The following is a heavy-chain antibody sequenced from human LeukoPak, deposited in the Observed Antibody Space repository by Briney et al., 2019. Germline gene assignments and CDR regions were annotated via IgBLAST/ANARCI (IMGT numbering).Heavy chain of an antibody. Sequence: GGSLRLSCAASGFTFSSYAMSWVRQAPGKGLEWVSGISGSGGSTYYADSVKGRFTISRDNSRNTLYLQMNSPRAQETAVYYCAILPGYSSGWYEGNYWGQGTLVTVSP. CDR2: ISGSGGST. CDR3: AILPGYSSGWYEGNY. D-gene: IGHD6-13*01. V-gene: IGHV3-23*01. CDR1: GFTFSSYA. J-gene: IGHJ4*02.